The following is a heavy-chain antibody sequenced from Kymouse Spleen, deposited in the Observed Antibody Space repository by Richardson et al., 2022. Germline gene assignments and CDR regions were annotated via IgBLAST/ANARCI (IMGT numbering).Heavy chain of an antibody. Sequence: QVQLVESGGGVVQPGRSLRLSCAASGFTFSSYGMHWVRQAPGKGLEWVAVISYDGSNKYYADSVKGRFTISRDNSKNTLYLQMNSLRAEDTAVYYCAKVMITFGGVIVDAFDIWGQGTMVTVSS. CDR3: AKVMITFGGVIVDAFDI. CDR1: GFTFSSYG. V-gene: IGHV3-30*18. CDR2: ISYDGSNK. J-gene: IGHJ3*02. D-gene: IGHD3-16*02.